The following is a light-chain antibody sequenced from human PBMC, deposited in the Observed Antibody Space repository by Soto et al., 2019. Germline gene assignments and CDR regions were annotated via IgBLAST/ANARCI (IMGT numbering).Light chain of an antibody. CDR1: QTISNF. Sequence: DIHFTRSPSSLSSSVLYIVTMTCLSSQTISNFLNWYQQTSGNAPKLLISTAPTLQSGVPSRFSGSGSGTDFTLTINSLQPEDFATYYCQPSYSTSITFGQGTRLDTK. CDR2: TAP. CDR3: QPSYSTSIT. J-gene: IGKJ5*01. V-gene: IGKV1-39*01.